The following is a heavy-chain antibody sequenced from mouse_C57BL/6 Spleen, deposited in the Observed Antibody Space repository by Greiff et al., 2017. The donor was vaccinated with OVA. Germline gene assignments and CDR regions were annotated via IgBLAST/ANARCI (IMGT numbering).Heavy chain of an antibody. CDR2: ISSGSSTI. D-gene: IGHD4-1*01. J-gene: IGHJ2*01. V-gene: IGHV5-17*01. CDR1: GFTFSDYG. CDR3: ARHLGYYFDY. Sequence: DVKLVESGGGLVKPGGSLKLSCAASGFTFSDYGMHWVRQAPEKGLEWVAYISSGSSTIYYADTVKGRFTISRDNAKNTLFLQMTSLRSEDTAMYYCARHLGYYFDYWGQGTTLTVSS.